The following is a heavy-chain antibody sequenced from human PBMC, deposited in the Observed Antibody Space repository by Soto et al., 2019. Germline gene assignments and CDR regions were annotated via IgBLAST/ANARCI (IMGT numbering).Heavy chain of an antibody. V-gene: IGHV1-8*01. Sequence: ASVKVSCKASGYTFNSYDINWVRQATGQGLEWMGWMNPNSGNTGYAQKFQGRVTMTRNTSISTAYMELSSLRSEDTAVYYCARVPYYDFWSGYLSYYYYYMDVWGKGTTVTVSS. D-gene: IGHD3-3*01. CDR1: GYTFNSYD. CDR3: ARVPYYDFWSGYLSYYYYYMDV. CDR2: MNPNSGNT. J-gene: IGHJ6*03.